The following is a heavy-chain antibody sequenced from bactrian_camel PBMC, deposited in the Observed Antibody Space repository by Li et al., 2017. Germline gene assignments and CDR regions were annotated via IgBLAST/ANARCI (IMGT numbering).Heavy chain of an antibody. CDR3: TRDRGLAVPAGSFDY. CDR1: LRTYSGVC. CDR2: IAMLIATT. D-gene: IGHD6*01. J-gene: IGHJ6*01. V-gene: IGHV3-3*01. Sequence: HVQLVESGGGSVQVGGSLRLSCAAPLRTYSGVCLAWFRQAPGKEREGVAAIAMLIATTVYADSVKGRFNISKDNAKNTINLELNSLKTEDTAMYYCTRDRGLAVPAGSFDYWAQGTQVTVS.